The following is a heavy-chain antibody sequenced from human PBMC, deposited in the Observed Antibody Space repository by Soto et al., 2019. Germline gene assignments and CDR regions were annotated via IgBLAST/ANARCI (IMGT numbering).Heavy chain of an antibody. D-gene: IGHD2-15*01. CDR3: ARDCSGGSCYSYRWGAFDI. J-gene: IGHJ3*02. CDR1: GGSISSYY. V-gene: IGHV4-59*01. CDR2: IYYSGST. Sequence: PSETLSLTCTVSGGSISSYYWSWIRQPPGKGLEWIGYIYYSGSTNYNPSLKSRVTISVDTSKNQFSLKLSSVTAADTAVYYCARDCSGGSCYSYRWGAFDIWGQGTMVTVSS.